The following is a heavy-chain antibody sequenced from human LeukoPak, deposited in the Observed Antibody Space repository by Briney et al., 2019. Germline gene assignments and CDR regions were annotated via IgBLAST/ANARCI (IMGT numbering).Heavy chain of an antibody. Sequence: SETLSLTCAVYGGSFSGYYWSWIRQPPGKGLEWIGEINHSGSTNYNPSLKSRVTISVDTSKNQFSLKLSPVTAADTAVYYCARGRTVTNDNWFDPWGQGTLVTVSS. D-gene: IGHD4-17*01. CDR1: GGSFSGYY. V-gene: IGHV4-34*01. J-gene: IGHJ5*02. CDR2: INHSGST. CDR3: ARGRTVTNDNWFDP.